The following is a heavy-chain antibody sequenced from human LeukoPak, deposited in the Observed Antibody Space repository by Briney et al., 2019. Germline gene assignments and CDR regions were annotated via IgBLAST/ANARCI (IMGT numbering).Heavy chain of an antibody. V-gene: IGHV1-69*01. CDR1: GGTFSSYA. J-gene: IGHJ4*02. CDR3: AANYYDSSGYYRHFDY. CDR2: IIPIFGTA. Sequence: SVKVSCKASGGTFSSYAISWVRQAPGQGLEWMGGIIPIFGTANYAQKFQGRVTITADESTSTAYMELSSLRSEDTAVYYCAANYYDSSGYYRHFDYWGQGTLVTVSS. D-gene: IGHD3-22*01.